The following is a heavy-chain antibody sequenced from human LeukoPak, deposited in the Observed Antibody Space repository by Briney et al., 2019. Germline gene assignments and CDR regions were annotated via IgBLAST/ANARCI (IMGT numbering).Heavy chain of an antibody. D-gene: IGHD4-11*01. Sequence: GGSLRLSCAASGFTFSTYAMSWVRQAPGKGLEWVSLISGSGGSTYYADSVKGRFTISRDNSKNTLYLQMHSLRAEDTAVYYCAKENMTTTSFDNWGQGTLVSVSS. J-gene: IGHJ4*02. CDR2: ISGSGGST. V-gene: IGHV3-23*01. CDR3: AKENMTTTSFDN. CDR1: GFTFSTYA.